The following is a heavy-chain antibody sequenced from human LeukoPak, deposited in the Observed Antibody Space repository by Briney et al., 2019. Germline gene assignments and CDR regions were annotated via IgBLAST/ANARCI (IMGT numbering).Heavy chain of an antibody. CDR1: GGSISSGGYS. D-gene: IGHD3-16*02. CDR3: ARGRQDDYVWGSYRFFFDY. Sequence: SQTLSLTCAVSGGSISSGGYSWSWIRQPPGKGLERIGYIYHSGSTYYNPSLKSRVTISVDRSKNQFSLKLSSVTAADTAVYYCARGRQDDYVWGSYRFFFDYWGQGTLVTVSS. CDR2: IYHSGST. V-gene: IGHV4-30-2*01. J-gene: IGHJ4*02.